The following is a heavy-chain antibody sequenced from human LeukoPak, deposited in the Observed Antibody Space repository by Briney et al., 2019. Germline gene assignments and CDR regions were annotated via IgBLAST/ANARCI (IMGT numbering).Heavy chain of an antibody. CDR2: ISSDGSST. D-gene: IGHD1-26*01. CDR3: AKGGIVGTTQPYFDY. Sequence: GGSLRLSCAASGFTFSNYWMHWVRQAPGKGLVWVSRISSDGSSTNYADSVKGRFTISRDNAKNTLHLQMNSLRAEDTAVYYCAKGGIVGTTQPYFDYWGQGTLVTVSS. J-gene: IGHJ4*02. V-gene: IGHV3-74*01. CDR1: GFTFSNYW.